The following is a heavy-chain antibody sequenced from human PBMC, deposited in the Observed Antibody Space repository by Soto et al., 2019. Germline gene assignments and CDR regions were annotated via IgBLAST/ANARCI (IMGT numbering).Heavy chain of an antibody. J-gene: IGHJ4*02. CDR1: GYTFTSYG. CDR3: ARLVDSGWYRGTFDY. V-gene: IGHV1-18*01. CDR2: ISAYNGNT. Sequence: ASVKVSCKASGYTFTSYGISWVRQAPGQGLEWMGWISAYNGNTNYAQKLQGRVTMTTDTSTSTAYMELRSLRSDDTAVYYCARLVDSGWYRGTFDYWGQGTLVTAPQ. D-gene: IGHD6-19*01.